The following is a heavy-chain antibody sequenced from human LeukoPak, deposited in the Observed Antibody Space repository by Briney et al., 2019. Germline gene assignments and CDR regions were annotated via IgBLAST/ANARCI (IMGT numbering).Heavy chain of an antibody. CDR1: GYTFSTYD. CDR3: ARGPFIVVAAAGNIDY. J-gene: IGHJ4*02. D-gene: IGHD6-13*01. CDR2: MNPNSGNT. V-gene: IGHV1-8*01. Sequence: ASVKVSCKASGYTFSTYDINWVRQATGQGLEWMGWMNPNSGNTGYAQKFQGRVTMTRDTSISTAYMELSRLRSDDTAVYYCARGPFIVVAAAGNIDYWGQGTLVTVSS.